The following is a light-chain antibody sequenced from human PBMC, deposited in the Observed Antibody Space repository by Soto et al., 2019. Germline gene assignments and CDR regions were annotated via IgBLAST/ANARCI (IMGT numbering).Light chain of an antibody. Sequence: IFMTQSRDSLPGSLGARATINCKSSQSVLSSSNNKDYLAWYQQKPGQPPKLLIYWASSRESGVTDRFRGSGSGTDFTLTINSLQADDVAAYYCQQFFTNPHTLGGGTKVDXK. J-gene: IGKJ4*01. CDR2: WAS. V-gene: IGKV4-1*01. CDR3: QQFFTNPHT. CDR1: QSVLSSSNNKDY.